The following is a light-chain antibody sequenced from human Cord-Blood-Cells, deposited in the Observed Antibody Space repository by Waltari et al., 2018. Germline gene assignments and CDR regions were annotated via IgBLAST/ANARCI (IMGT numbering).Light chain of an antibody. Sequence: QSALTQPRSVSGSPGQSVTIPCTGTSSDVGGYNNVPWYQQHPGKAPKLMIYDVSKRPSGVPDRFSGSKSGNTASLTISGLQAEDEADYYCCSYAGSYTLVFGGGTKLTVL. V-gene: IGLV2-11*01. J-gene: IGLJ2*01. CDR3: CSYAGSYTLV. CDR2: DVS. CDR1: SSDVGGYNN.